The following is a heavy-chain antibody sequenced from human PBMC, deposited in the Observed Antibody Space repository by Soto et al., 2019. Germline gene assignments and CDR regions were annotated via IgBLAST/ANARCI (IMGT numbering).Heavy chain of an antibody. D-gene: IGHD3-22*01. Sequence: PSVKVSCKASGSTFTSYALHWVRQAPGQSLEWMGWINGGDGDTRYSQNFQGRATMTRDTSASTAYLELSSLRSEDSAVYYCATTCDSSIYLSAACGEYFPHWGRGTLVPVSS. CDR2: INGGDGDT. J-gene: IGHJ1*01. CDR3: ATTCDSSIYLSAACGEYFPH. V-gene: IGHV1-3*01. CDR1: GSTFTSYA.